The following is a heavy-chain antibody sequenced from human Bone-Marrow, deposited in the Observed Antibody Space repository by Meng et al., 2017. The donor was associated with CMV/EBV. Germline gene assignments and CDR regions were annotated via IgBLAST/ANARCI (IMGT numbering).Heavy chain of an antibody. CDR2: INPSGGST. Sequence: ASVKVSCKASGYTFVNYGLSWVRQAPGQGLEWMGIINPSGGSTSYAQKFQGRVTMTRDTSTSTVYMELSSLRSEDTAVYYCARTSAVPAASMDVWAQGTTVTVSS. D-gene: IGHD2-2*01. J-gene: IGHJ6*02. CDR1: GYTFVNYG. V-gene: IGHV1-46*01. CDR3: ARTSAVPAASMDV.